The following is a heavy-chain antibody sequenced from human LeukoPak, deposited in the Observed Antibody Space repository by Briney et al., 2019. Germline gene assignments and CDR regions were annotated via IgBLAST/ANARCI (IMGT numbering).Heavy chain of an antibody. CDR2: INHSGST. V-gene: IGHV4-34*01. J-gene: IGHJ5*02. CDR1: GGSFSGYY. D-gene: IGHD3-3*01. Sequence: SETLSLTCAVYGGSFSGYYWSWIRQPPGKGLEWIGEINHSGSTNYNPSLKSRVTISVDTSKNQFSLKLSSVTAADMAVYYCARKVTYYDFWSGYFSGNWFDPWGQGTLVTVSS. CDR3: ARKVTYYDFWSGYFSGNWFDP.